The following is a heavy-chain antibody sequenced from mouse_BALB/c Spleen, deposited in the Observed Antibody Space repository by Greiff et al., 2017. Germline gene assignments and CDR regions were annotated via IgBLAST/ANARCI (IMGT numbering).Heavy chain of an antibody. Sequence: EVQLQQSGPGLVKPSQSLSLTCTVTGYSITSDYAWNWIRQFPGNKLEWMGYISYSGSTSYNPSLKSRISITRDTSKNQFFLQLNSVTTEDTATYYCARGDGNYVGYWGQGTLVTVSA. CDR1: GYSITSDYA. V-gene: IGHV3-2*02. CDR3: ARGDGNYVGY. J-gene: IGHJ3*01. CDR2: ISYSGST. D-gene: IGHD2-1*01.